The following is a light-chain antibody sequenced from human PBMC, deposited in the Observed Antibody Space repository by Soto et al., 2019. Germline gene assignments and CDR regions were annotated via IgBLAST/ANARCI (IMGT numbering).Light chain of an antibody. Sequence: DIQMTQSPSTLSASVGDRVTITCRASQTISSWLAWYQQKPGKAPKLLIYKASSLESGVPSRFSGSGSGTEITLTISSLQSDDFATYYCQQYNSYSPWAFGQGTKVDIK. CDR1: QTISSW. V-gene: IGKV1-5*03. CDR2: KAS. CDR3: QQYNSYSPWA. J-gene: IGKJ1*01.